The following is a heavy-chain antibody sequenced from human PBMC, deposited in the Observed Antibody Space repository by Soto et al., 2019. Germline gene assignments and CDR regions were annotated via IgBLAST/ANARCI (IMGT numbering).Heavy chain of an antibody. J-gene: IGHJ3*02. Sequence: EVQILESGGGLVQPGGSLRLSCAASGFTFSSYAMYWVRQAPGKGLAWVLGISDSGTGTYYADSVKGRFTISRDNSKNTVYLQMKSLRAEDTAVYYCAKDHTVVIRDAFDIWGQGTMVNVSS. CDR1: GFTFSSYA. D-gene: IGHD3-22*01. CDR2: ISDSGTGT. V-gene: IGHV3-23*01. CDR3: AKDHTVVIRDAFDI.